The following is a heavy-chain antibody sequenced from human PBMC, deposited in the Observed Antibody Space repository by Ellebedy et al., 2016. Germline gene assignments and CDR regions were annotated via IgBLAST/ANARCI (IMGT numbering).Heavy chain of an antibody. Sequence: GGSLRLSCAASGFTFSDHYMDWVRQAPGKGLEWVGRIRNKANSYTTEYAASVKGRFTISGEESKNSLYLQMNSLKTEDTAVYYCTRGANVMVAALPNYYGMDVWGQGTTVTVSS. J-gene: IGHJ6*02. CDR1: GFTFSDHY. CDR2: IRNKANSYTT. V-gene: IGHV3-72*01. D-gene: IGHD3-10*01. CDR3: TRGANVMVAALPNYYGMDV.